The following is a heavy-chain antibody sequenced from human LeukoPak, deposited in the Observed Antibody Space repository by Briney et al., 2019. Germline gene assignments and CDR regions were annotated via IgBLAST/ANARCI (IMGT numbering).Heavy chain of an antibody. CDR3: ARAPCGGDCPFDY. J-gene: IGHJ4*02. Sequence: GGSLRLSCAASGFAVSSNYMSWVRQAPGEGLEWVSVIYSGGSTYYADSVKGRFTISRDNSKNTLYLQMNSLRAEDTALYYCARAPCGGDCPFDYWGQRALVTVSS. CDR2: IYSGGST. V-gene: IGHV3-53*01. CDR1: GFAVSSNY. D-gene: IGHD2-21*02.